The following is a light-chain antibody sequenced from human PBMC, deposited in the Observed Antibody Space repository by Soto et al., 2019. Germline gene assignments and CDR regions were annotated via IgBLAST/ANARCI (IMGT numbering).Light chain of an antibody. Sequence: QSALTQPASVSGSLGQSITISCTGTSSDIGGHNYVSWYQLHPGKAPKVLIFVVIKRPSGVSTRFSGSKSGNMASLTISGLRPEDEGDYYCSSFTSTSTVILGGGTKVTVL. V-gene: IGLV2-14*01. J-gene: IGLJ2*01. CDR1: SSDIGGHNY. CDR2: VVI. CDR3: SSFTSTSTVI.